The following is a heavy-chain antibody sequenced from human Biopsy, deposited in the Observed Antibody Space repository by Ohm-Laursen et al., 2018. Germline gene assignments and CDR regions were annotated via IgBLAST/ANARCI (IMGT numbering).Heavy chain of an antibody. CDR3: ARATNSTGWPYYYFYGMDV. V-gene: IGHV4-34*01. Sequence: TLSLTCTVSGGSISSDYWSWIRQTPGKGLEWIGEINHSGRTNYNPFLKSRVTISVDTSKNQFSLRLNSVTAADTAVYYCARATNSTGWPYYYFYGMDVWGQGTTVTVSS. D-gene: IGHD2/OR15-2a*01. J-gene: IGHJ6*02. CDR1: GGSISSDY. CDR2: INHSGRT.